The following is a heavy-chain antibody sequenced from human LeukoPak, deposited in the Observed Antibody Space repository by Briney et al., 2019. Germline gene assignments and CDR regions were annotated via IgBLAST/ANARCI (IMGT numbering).Heavy chain of an antibody. V-gene: IGHV1-2*04. CDR3: ARGGLNYYGSGSYYGNWFDP. J-gene: IGHJ5*02. CDR2: INPNSGGT. Sequence: ASVKVSCKASGYTFTGYYMHWVRQAPGQGLEWMGWINPNSGGTNYAQKFQGWVTMTRDTSISTAYLELSRLRSDDTAVYYCARGGLNYYGSGSYYGNWFDPWGQGTLVTVSS. D-gene: IGHD3-10*01. CDR1: GYTFTGYY.